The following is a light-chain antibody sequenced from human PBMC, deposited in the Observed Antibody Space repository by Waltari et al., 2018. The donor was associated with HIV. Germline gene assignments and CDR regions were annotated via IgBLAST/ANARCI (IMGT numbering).Light chain of an antibody. CDR2: SAS. J-gene: IGKJ4*01. CDR3: QQYDTYPLT. CDR1: QGIGSS. Sequence: DIQLTQSPSFLSASIGASVTITCRAAQGIGSSLAWYQAKPGRAPKLLVYSASILQAGVPLRFGGSGSGTEFTLTVSSLQPEDFAAYYCQQYDTYPLTFGGGTKVEIK. V-gene: IGKV1-9*01.